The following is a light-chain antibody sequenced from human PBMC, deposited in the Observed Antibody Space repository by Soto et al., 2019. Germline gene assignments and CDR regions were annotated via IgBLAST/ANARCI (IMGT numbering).Light chain of an antibody. Sequence: ETVMTQSPVTLSVSPGERATLSCRPSQSVSNNLAWYQQKPSQAPRLLIYGASTRATGIPARFSGSGSGTEFTLTISSLQSEDFAVYYCQQYNDWPPVTFGQGKRLEIK. J-gene: IGKJ5*01. V-gene: IGKV3-15*01. CDR2: GAS. CDR1: QSVSNN. CDR3: QQYNDWPPVT.